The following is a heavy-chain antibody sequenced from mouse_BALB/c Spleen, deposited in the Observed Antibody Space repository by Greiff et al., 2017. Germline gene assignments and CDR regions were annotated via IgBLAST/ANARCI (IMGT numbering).Heavy chain of an antibody. CDR2: IRNKANGYTT. V-gene: IGHV7-3*02. CDR3: ARAYYRYLYYFDY. D-gene: IGHD2-14*01. CDR1: GFTFTDYY. Sequence: EVKLVESGGGLVQPGGSLRLSCATSGFTFTDYYMSWVRQPPGKALEWLGFIRNKANGYTTEYSASVKGRFTISRDNSQSILYLQMNTLRAEDSATYYCARAYYRYLYYFDYWGQGTTLTVSS. J-gene: IGHJ2*01.